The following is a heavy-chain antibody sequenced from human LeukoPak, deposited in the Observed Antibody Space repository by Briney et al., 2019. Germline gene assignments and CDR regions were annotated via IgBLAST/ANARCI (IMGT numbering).Heavy chain of an antibody. D-gene: IGHD2-15*01. CDR1: GGSISSYY. CDR3: ARVDLRAAYFDY. J-gene: IGHJ4*02. Sequence: SGTLSLTCTVSGGSISSYYWSWIRQPAGKGLEWIGRIYTSGSTGYNPSLKSRVTMSVDASKNQFSLKLSSVTAADTAVYYCARVDLRAAYFDYWGQGTLVTVSS. CDR2: IYTSGST. V-gene: IGHV4-4*07.